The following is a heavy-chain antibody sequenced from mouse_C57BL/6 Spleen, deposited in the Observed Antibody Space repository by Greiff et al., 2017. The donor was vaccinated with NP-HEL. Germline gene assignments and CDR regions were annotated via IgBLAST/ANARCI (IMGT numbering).Heavy chain of an antibody. CDR1: GYAFSSSW. J-gene: IGHJ2*01. V-gene: IGHV1-82*01. CDR3: ARSPPGYFCY. D-gene: IGHD4-1*01. Sequence: QVQLQQSGPELVKPGASVKISCKASGYAFSSSWMNWVKQRPGKGLEWIGRIYPGAGDTNYNGKFKGKATLTADKSSSTAYMQLSSLPSEDSAVYFGARSPPGYFCYWGQGTTLSVAS. CDR2: IYPGAGDT.